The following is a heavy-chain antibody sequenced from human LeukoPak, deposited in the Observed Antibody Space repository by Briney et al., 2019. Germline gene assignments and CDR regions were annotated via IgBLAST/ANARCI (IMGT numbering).Heavy chain of an antibody. J-gene: IGHJ6*02. V-gene: IGHV3-13*01. CDR2: IGTAGDT. CDR3: ARGWSSSSHYYGMDV. D-gene: IGHD6-6*01. CDR1: GFTFSSYD. Sequence: PGGSLRLSCAASGFTFSSYDMHWVRQATGKGLEWXXAIGTAGDTYYPGSVKGRFTISRENAKNSLYLQMNSLRAGDTAVYYCARGWSSSSHYYGMDVWGQGTTVTVSS.